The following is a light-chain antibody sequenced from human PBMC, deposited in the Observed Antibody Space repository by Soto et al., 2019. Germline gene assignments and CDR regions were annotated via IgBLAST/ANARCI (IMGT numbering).Light chain of an antibody. Sequence: DIQMTQSPSSLSASVGDRVTITCRASQSISSWLAWYQQKPGKAPKLLIYAASTLQSGVPSRFSGSGSGTDFTLTISSLQPEDFATYYCQQLNSYYRGTFGPGTKVDIK. V-gene: IGKV1-5*01. CDR3: QQLNSYYRGT. CDR2: AAS. J-gene: IGKJ3*01. CDR1: QSISSW.